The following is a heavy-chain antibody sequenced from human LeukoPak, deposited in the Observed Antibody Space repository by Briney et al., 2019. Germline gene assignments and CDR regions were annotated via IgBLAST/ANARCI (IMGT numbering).Heavy chain of an antibody. Sequence: GGSLRLSCAASGFTFDDYAMHWFRQAPGKGLEWVSGISWNSGSIGYADSVKGRFTISRDNAKNSLYLQMNSLRAEDTALYYCAKGSYSSSWYNWFDPWGQGTLVTVSS. CDR3: AKGSYSSSWYNWFDP. J-gene: IGHJ5*02. CDR2: ISWNSGSI. D-gene: IGHD6-13*01. V-gene: IGHV3-9*01. CDR1: GFTFDDYA.